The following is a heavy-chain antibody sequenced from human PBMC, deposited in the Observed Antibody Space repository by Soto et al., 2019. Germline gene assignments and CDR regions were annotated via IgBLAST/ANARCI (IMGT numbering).Heavy chain of an antibody. CDR3: APRPGGGGY. D-gene: IGHD3-10*01. CDR2: IYSGGYT. V-gene: IGHV3-53*01. Sequence: EVQLVESGGGLIQPGGSLRLSCAVSGFTVSNNYMSWVRQAPGKGLEGVSVIYSGGYTAYGDSVKGRFTISRDNSKNTLYFQANGRGPGPPAVYYGAPRPGGGGYWGQGTLVTVSS. J-gene: IGHJ4*02. CDR1: GFTVSNNY.